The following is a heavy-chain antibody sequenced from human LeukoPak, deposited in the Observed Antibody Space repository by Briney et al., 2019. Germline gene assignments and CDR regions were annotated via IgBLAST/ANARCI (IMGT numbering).Heavy chain of an antibody. CDR1: RFSFSSYA. D-gene: IGHD2-2*01. J-gene: IGHJ3*02. V-gene: IGHV3-30*04. Sequence: GGSLRLSCAASRFSFSSYAMHWVRQAPGKGLERVAVISYDGSNKYYADSVKGRFTISRDNSKNTLYLQMHSLRAEDTAVYYCARASRGEYCSSTSCYLFGDAFDIWGQGTMVTVSS. CDR2: ISYDGSNK. CDR3: ARASRGEYCSSTSCYLFGDAFDI.